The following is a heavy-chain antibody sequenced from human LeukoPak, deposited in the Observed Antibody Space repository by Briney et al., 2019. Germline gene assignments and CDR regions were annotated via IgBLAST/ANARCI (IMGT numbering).Heavy chain of an antibody. Sequence: GGSLRLSCAASGFTFSSYSMNWVRQAPGKGLEWVSSISSSSSYIYYADSVKGRFTISRDNAKNSLYLQMNSLRAEDSAVYYCARDRSTSSNSIYCFDYWGQGTLVTVSS. J-gene: IGHJ4*02. CDR1: GFTFSSYS. D-gene: IGHD2-2*01. CDR3: ARDRSTSSNSIYCFDY. V-gene: IGHV3-21*01. CDR2: ISSSSSYI.